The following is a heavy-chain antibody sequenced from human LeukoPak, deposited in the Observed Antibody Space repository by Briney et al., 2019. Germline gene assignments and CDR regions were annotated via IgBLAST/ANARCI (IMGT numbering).Heavy chain of an antibody. CDR3: AKLVMNSLFDY. CDR1: GFTFSSNA. D-gene: IGHD2-21*01. CDR2: IGSSGTST. J-gene: IGHJ4*02. V-gene: IGHV3-23*01. Sequence: GGSLRLSCAASGFTFSSNAMSWVRQAPGKGLEWVAAIGSSGTSTYYADSVEGRFTISRDNSKNTLYLQMNSLRAEDTAVYYCAKLVMNSLFDYWGQGTLATVSS.